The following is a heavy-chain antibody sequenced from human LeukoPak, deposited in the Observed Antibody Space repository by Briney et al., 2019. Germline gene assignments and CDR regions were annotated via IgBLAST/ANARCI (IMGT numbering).Heavy chain of an antibody. CDR2: IRSKANNYAT. CDR1: GFIFSGSA. CDR3: TRQIGDGYNLIDY. D-gene: IGHD5-24*01. V-gene: IGHV3-73*01. J-gene: IGHJ4*02. Sequence: PGGSLRLSCAASGFIFSGSAIHWVRQASGKGLEWVGRIRSKANNYATTYAASVKGRFTISRDDSKNTAYPQVNSLKTEDTAVYYCTRQIGDGYNLIDYWGQGTLVTVSS.